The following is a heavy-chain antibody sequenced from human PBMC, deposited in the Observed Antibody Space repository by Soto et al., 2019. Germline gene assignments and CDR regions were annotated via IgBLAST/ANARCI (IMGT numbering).Heavy chain of an antibody. Sequence: EVQLVESGGGLVQPGGSLGLSCSASGFTFRVYSMNWVRQAPGKGLEWVSYITSDERTIHYADSVKGRFTISRDNAKNSVYLQMTSLRDEDTAVYYCASSVECHFDFWGEGILVTVSS. CDR3: ASSVECHFDF. J-gene: IGHJ4*01. CDR2: ITSDERTI. CDR1: GFTFRVYS. V-gene: IGHV3-48*02. D-gene: IGHD6-19*01.